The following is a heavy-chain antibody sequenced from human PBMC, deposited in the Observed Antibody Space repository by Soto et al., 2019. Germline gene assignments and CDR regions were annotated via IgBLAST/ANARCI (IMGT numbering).Heavy chain of an antibody. V-gene: IGHV1-18*01. CDR1: GYTFTSYG. CDR3: ARDPRIYDSSAATFDY. CDR2: ISAHNGNT. J-gene: IGHJ4*02. D-gene: IGHD3-22*01. Sequence: QVPLVQSGAEVKKPGASVKVSCKASGYTFTSYGISWVRQAPGQGFEWMGWISAHNGNTNYAQKFQGRITMTTDTSTRTAHMELRSLRSDDTAVYYSARDPRIYDSSAATFDYWGQGTLVTVSS.